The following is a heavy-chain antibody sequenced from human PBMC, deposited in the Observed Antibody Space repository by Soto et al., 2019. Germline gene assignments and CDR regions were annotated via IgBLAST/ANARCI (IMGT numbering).Heavy chain of an antibody. D-gene: IGHD6-6*01. V-gene: IGHV1-46*01. Sequence: ASVKVSCKASGYTFTNYYIQWVRQAPGQGPEWMGIINPTSGGTNHAQKFQGRVTMTEDTSTDTAYMELSSLRSEDTAVYYCATLSIAARRGWFDPWGQGTLVTVSS. CDR1: GYTFTNYY. J-gene: IGHJ5*02. CDR2: INPTSGGT. CDR3: ATLSIAARRGWFDP.